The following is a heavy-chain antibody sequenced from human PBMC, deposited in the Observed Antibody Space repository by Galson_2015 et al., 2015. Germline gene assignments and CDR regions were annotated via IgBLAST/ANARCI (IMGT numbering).Heavy chain of an antibody. CDR2: ISYDGSNK. CDR3: AKDYYGSGWEKTPSSPPQFDY. Sequence: SLRLSCAASGFTFSSYGMHWVRQAPGKGLEWVAVISYDGSNKYYADSMKGRFTISRDNSKNTLYLQMNSLRAEDTAVYYCAKDYYGSGWEKTPSSPPQFDYWGQGTLVTVSS. D-gene: IGHD3-10*01. V-gene: IGHV3-30*18. J-gene: IGHJ4*02. CDR1: GFTFSSYG.